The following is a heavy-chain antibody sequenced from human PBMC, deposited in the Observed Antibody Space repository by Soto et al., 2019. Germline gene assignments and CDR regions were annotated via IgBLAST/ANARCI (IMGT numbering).Heavy chain of an antibody. J-gene: IGHJ3*02. CDR1: GYTFTSYY. D-gene: IGHD6-13*01. CDR3: ASGRIAAAGKNAFDI. CDR2: INSSGGST. Sequence: ASVKVSCKASGYTFTSYYMHWVRQAPGQGLEWMGIINSSGGSTSYAQKFQGRVTTTRDTSTSTVYMELSSLRSEDTAVYYCASGRIAAAGKNAFDIWGQGTMVTVSS. V-gene: IGHV1-46*01.